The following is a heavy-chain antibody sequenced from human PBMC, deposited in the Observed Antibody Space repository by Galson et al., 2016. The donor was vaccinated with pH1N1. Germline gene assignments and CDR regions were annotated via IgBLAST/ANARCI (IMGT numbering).Heavy chain of an antibody. J-gene: IGHJ2*01. CDR1: GFNFNVYD. CDR2: IGSSGNTI. V-gene: IGHV3-48*03. CDR3: ARAGRNWYFDL. Sequence: SCAASGFNFNVYDMNWVRQAPGKGLEWISYIGSSGNTIYYADSVKGRFTISRDNAKHALYLQVNSLRAEDTAVYYCARAGRNWYFDLWGRGTLVAVSS.